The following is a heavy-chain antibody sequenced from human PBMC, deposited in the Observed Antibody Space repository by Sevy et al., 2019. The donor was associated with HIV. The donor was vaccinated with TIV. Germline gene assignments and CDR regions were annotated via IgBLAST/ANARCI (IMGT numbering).Heavy chain of an antibody. D-gene: IGHD6-13*01. Sequence: GGSLRLSCAASGFTLRNYAMSWVRQAPGKGLEWVSGNSGSGGNSYYADSVKGRFTISRDNAKNTLYLQMNNLRAEDTAVYYCAKVPDSSSWYDQCFFDSWGQGTLVTVSS. CDR1: GFTLRNYA. V-gene: IGHV3-23*01. J-gene: IGHJ4*02. CDR2: NSGSGGNS. CDR3: AKVPDSSSWYDQCFFDS.